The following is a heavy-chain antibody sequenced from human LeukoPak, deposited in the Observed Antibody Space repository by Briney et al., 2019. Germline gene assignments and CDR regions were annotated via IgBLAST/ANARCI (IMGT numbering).Heavy chain of an antibody. V-gene: IGHV4-34*01. CDR3: ARGLTGSRAPYNWFDP. CDR2: INHSGST. CDR1: GGSFSGYY. D-gene: IGHD7-27*01. Sequence: SETLSLTCAVYGGSFSGYYWSWIRQPPGKGLGWIGEINHSGSTNYNPSLKSRVTISVDTSKNQFSLKLSSVTAADTAVYYCARGLTGSRAPYNWFDPWGQGTLVTVSS. J-gene: IGHJ5*02.